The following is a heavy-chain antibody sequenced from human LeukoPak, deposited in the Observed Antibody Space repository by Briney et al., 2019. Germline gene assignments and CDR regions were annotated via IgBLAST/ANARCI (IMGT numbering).Heavy chain of an antibody. Sequence: GGSLRLSCVASGLTLSNFWMTWVRQAPGKGLEWVATINQDGSEKYYVDSVKGRFIISRDNARSSVYLQMDSLRAEETAVYSCVRGHLWLENWGQGTLVTVSS. CDR2: INQDGSEK. CDR3: VRGHLWLEN. D-gene: IGHD3-3*02. J-gene: IGHJ4*02. CDR1: GLTLSNFW. V-gene: IGHV3-7*03.